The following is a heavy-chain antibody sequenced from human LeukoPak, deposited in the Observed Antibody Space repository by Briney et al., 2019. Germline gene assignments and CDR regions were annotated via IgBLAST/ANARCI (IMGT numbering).Heavy chain of an antibody. V-gene: IGHV3-30-3*01. Sequence: GGSLRLSCAASGFTFSSYAMHWVRQAPGKGLEWVAVISYDGSNKYYADSVKGRFTISRDNSKNTLYLQMNSLRAEDTAVYYCARVSAKEIWDWGQGTLVTVSS. CDR3: ARVSAKEIWD. CDR2: ISYDGSNK. J-gene: IGHJ4*02. D-gene: IGHD5-24*01. CDR1: GFTFSSYA.